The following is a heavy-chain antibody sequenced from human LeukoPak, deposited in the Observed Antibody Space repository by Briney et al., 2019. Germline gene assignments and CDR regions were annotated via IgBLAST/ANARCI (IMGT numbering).Heavy chain of an antibody. J-gene: IGHJ3*02. V-gene: IGHV4-59*01. D-gene: IGHD2-21*02. CDR1: GGSISGNA. CDR3: VRARDMAFDI. Sequence: SETLSLTCTVSGGSISGNAWSWIRQPPGEALEWIGNIYDNGITIHNPSLKSQVTISLDTSNQFSLRLKSVTAADTAVYYCVRARDMAFDIWGQGTMVTVSS. CDR2: IYDNGIT.